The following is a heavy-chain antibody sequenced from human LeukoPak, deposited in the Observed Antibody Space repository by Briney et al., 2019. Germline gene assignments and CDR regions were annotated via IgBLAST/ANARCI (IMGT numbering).Heavy chain of an antibody. CDR2: ISGSGGST. J-gene: IGHJ4*02. D-gene: IGHD3-3*01. CDR3: AKDPNGSYDFWSGYSVYFDY. Sequence: GGSLRLSCAASGFTFSSYAMSWVRQAPGKGLEWVSAISGSGGSTYYADSVKGRFTISRDNSKNTLYLQMNSLRAEDTAVYYCAKDPNGSYDFWSGYSVYFDYWGQGTLVTVSS. CDR1: GFTFSSYA. V-gene: IGHV3-23*01.